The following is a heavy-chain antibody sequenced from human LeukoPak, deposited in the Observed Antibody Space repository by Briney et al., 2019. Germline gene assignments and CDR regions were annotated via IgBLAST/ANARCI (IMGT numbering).Heavy chain of an antibody. J-gene: IGHJ4*02. CDR2: ISDDASST. CDR3: ARDMGYTFDQ. CDR1: GFAFRSYW. Sequence: PGGSLRLSCAASGFAFRSYWMHCVRQAPGEGLVWVSHISDDASSTTYADSVKGRFIISRDDAKSTLYLQMNTLRAEDTAVYYCARDMGYTFDQWGQGTLVTVSS. V-gene: IGHV3-74*01. D-gene: IGHD5-18*01.